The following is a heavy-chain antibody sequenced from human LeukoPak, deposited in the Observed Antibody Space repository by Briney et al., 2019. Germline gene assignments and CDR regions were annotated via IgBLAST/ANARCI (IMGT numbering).Heavy chain of an antibody. Sequence: GGTLRLSCAGSGFTFSTYGMSWVRQAPGKGLEGVSAISGSGGSTYYADSVEGRFTISRDNSKNTLYLQMNSLRAEDTAVYYCAKDQFFLAFWFDPRGQGTLVTVSS. J-gene: IGHJ5*02. CDR1: GFTFSTYG. CDR2: ISGSGGST. CDR3: AKDQFFLAFWFDP. D-gene: IGHD3-3*01. V-gene: IGHV3-23*01.